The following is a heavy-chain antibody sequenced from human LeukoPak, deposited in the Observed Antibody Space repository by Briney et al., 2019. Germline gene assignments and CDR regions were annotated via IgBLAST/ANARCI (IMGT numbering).Heavy chain of an antibody. V-gene: IGHV1-2*02. CDR2: INPNSGGT. D-gene: IGHD3-10*01. CDR1: GYAFTGYY. Sequence: ASVKVSCKASGYAFTGYYMHWVRQAPGQGLEWMGWINPNSGGTNYAQKFQGRVTVTRDTSISTAYMELSRLRSDDTAVYYCARVYGSGKFQYFQHWGQGTLVTVSS. J-gene: IGHJ1*01. CDR3: ARVYGSGKFQYFQH.